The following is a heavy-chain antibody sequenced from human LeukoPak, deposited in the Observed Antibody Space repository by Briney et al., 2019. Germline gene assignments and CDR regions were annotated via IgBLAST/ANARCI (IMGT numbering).Heavy chain of an antibody. V-gene: IGHV3-23*01. Sequence: GGSLRLSCAASGFTFSSYAMSWVRQASGKGLEWVSAISGSGGSTYYADSVKGRFTISRDNAKNSLYLQMNSLRAEDTAVYYCARDHTSYCSSTSCYALGWGIFATTLTYYMDVWGKGTTVTVSS. CDR1: GFTFSSYA. CDR3: ARDHTSYCSSTSCYALGWGIFATTLTYYMDV. J-gene: IGHJ6*03. CDR2: ISGSGGST. D-gene: IGHD2-2*01.